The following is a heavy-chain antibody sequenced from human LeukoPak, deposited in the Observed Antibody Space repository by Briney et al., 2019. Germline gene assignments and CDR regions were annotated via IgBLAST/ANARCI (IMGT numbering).Heavy chain of an antibody. CDR2: ISSSGSTI. CDR3: ARAGIAAAGSAPGQYYYYGMDV. Sequence: PGGSLRLSCAASGFTFSSYEMNWVRQAPGKGLEWVSYISSSGSTIYYADSVKGRFTISRDNAKNSLYLQMNSLRAEDTAVYYCARAGIAAAGSAPGQYYYYGMDVWGQGTTVTVS. J-gene: IGHJ6*02. CDR1: GFTFSSYE. D-gene: IGHD6-13*01. V-gene: IGHV3-48*03.